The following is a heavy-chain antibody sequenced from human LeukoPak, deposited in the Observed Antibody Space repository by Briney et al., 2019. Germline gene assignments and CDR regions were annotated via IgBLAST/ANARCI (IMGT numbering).Heavy chain of an antibody. J-gene: IGHJ6*03. V-gene: IGHV3-21*01. CDR3: ARGILRGYCSGGSCYSFLHPYYYYYYMDV. Sequence: GGSLRLSCAASGFTFSSYSMNWVRQAPGKGLAWVSYISSSSSYIYYADSVKGRFTISRDNAKNSLYLQMNSLRAEDTAVYYCARGILRGYCSGGSCYSFLHPYYYYYYMDVWGKGTTVTISS. D-gene: IGHD2-15*01. CDR1: GFTFSSYS. CDR2: ISSSSSYI.